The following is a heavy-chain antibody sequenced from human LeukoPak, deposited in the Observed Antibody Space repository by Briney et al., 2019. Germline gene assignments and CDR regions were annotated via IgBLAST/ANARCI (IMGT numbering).Heavy chain of an antibody. Sequence: PGGSLSLSCAASGFTFSGYWMTWVRQAPGKGLEYVVNIKEDGSEKYYVDSVKGRFTISRDNTKNSLYLQMSSLRGDDTAVYYCVRDCGFHTFDYWGQGTLVTVSS. CDR3: VRDCGFHTFDY. CDR1: GFTFSGYW. V-gene: IGHV3-7*05. J-gene: IGHJ4*02. D-gene: IGHD2-21*01. CDR2: IKEDGSEK.